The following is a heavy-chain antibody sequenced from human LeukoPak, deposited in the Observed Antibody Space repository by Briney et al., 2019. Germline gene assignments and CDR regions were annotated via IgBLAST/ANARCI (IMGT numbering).Heavy chain of an antibody. J-gene: IGHJ4*02. D-gene: IGHD3-22*01. Sequence: ASVKVSCKASGYTFTGYYMHWVRQAPGQGLEWMGRINPNSGGTNYAQKFQGRVTMTRDTSISTAYMELSRLRSDDTAVYYCARVQYYYDSSGYYFGSVIDYWGQGTLVTVSS. V-gene: IGHV1-2*06. CDR2: INPNSGGT. CDR3: ARVQYYYDSSGYYFGSVIDY. CDR1: GYTFTGYY.